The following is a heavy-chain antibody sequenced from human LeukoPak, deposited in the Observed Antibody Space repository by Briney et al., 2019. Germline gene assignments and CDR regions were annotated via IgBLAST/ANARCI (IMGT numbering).Heavy chain of an antibody. J-gene: IGHJ4*02. D-gene: IGHD3-10*01. CDR3: AREIYGSGSYFGY. Sequence: SETLSLTCAVYGGSFSGYYWSWIRQPPGKGLEWIGEINHSGSTYYNPSPKSRVTISVDTSKNQFSLKLSSVTAADTAVYYCAREIYGSGSYFGYWGQGTLVTVSS. CDR1: GGSFSGYY. CDR2: INHSGST. V-gene: IGHV4-34*01.